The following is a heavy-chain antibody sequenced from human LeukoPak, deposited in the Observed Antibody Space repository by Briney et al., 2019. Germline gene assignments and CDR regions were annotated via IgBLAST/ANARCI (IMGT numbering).Heavy chain of an antibody. D-gene: IGHD3-22*01. Sequence: SVKVSCKASGGTFSSYAISWARQAPGQGLEWMGGIIPIFATANYAQKFQGRITITADESTSTAYMELSSLRSEDTAVYYCARDNGYYYDSSGYLYYMDVWGKGTTVTISS. CDR3: ARDNGYYYDSSGYLYYMDV. J-gene: IGHJ6*03. CDR1: GGTFSSYA. CDR2: IIPIFATA. V-gene: IGHV1-69*13.